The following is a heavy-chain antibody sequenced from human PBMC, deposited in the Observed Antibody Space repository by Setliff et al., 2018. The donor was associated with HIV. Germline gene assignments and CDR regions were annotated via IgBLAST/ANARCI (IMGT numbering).Heavy chain of an antibody. J-gene: IGHJ5*02. V-gene: IGHV4-34*01. D-gene: IGHD6-19*01. CDR1: GGSISSHC. CDR2: INHSGST. CDR3: ARGRTQWPNYNYFDP. Sequence: SETLSLTCTVSGGSISSHCWSWIRQSPGKGLEWIGEINHSGSTNYNPSLKSRVTILGDTSKNQFSLKLSSVTAADTAVYYCARGRTQWPNYNYFDPWGLGTLVTVSS.